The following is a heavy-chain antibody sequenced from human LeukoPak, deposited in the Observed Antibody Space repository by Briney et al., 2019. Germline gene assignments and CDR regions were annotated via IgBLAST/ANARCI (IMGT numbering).Heavy chain of an antibody. V-gene: IGHV4-61*02. J-gene: IGHJ4*02. CDR2: IYTSGST. CDR1: GGSISSGSYY. Sequence: SQTLSLTCTVSGGSISSGSYYWSWIRQPAGEGLEWIGRIYTSGSTNYNPSLKSRVTISVDTSKNQFSLKLSSVTAADTAVYYCARNRDLAAADYWGQGTLVTVSS. D-gene: IGHD6-13*01. CDR3: ARNRDLAAADY.